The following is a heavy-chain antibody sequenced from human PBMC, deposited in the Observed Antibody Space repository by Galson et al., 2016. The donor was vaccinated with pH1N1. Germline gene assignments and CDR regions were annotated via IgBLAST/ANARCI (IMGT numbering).Heavy chain of an antibody. Sequence: PALVKPTQTLTLTCTFSGFSLSTSGMCVTWIRQPLGKALEWLAVIDWDDNRYYSTSLKTRLTISKDTSKNQVVLTMTNMDPLDTATYHCARIRDGDHVGWVDPWGQGTLVTVSS. D-gene: IGHD3-10*01. CDR1: GFSLSTSGMC. J-gene: IGHJ5*02. CDR2: IDWDDNR. V-gene: IGHV2-70*01. CDR3: ARIRDGDHVGWVDP.